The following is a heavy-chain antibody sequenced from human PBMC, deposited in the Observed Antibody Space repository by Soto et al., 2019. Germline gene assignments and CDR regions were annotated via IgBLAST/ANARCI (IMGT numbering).Heavy chain of an antibody. D-gene: IGHD2-8*01. CDR3: ARNLYGRAFDI. CDR1: AYTFTSYH. Sequence: QAQLEQSGPEVKRPGTSLKVSCKASAYTFTSYHISCVRQAPGQGLEWIGWINAFDDDTNYSQKFQDRVTMTAQRSTDTAYLDLRSLGSDDTAIYYCARNLYGRAFDIWGQGTMVTVSS. V-gene: IGHV1-18*04. J-gene: IGHJ3*02. CDR2: INAFDDDT.